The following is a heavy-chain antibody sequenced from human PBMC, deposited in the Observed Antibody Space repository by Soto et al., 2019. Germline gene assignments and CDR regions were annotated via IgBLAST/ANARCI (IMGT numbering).Heavy chain of an antibody. CDR2: ISYDGSNK. Sequence: QVQLVESGGGVVQPGRSLRLSCAASGFTFSSYAMHWVRQAPGKGLEWVAVISYDGSNKYYADSVKGRFTISRDNSKNTLYLQMNSLRAEDTAVYYCAKDRHSGLRFLEWSTTAFDYWGQGTLVTVSS. J-gene: IGHJ4*02. CDR1: GFTFSSYA. CDR3: AKDRHSGLRFLEWSTTAFDY. D-gene: IGHD3-3*01. V-gene: IGHV3-30-3*01.